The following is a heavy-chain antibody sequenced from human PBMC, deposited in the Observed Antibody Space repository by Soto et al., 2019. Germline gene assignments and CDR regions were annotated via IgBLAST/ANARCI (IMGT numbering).Heavy chain of an antibody. CDR2: IYYSGSI. V-gene: IGHV4-30-4*08. CDR3: AREGDGGDRDYYGLDV. Sequence: SETLSLTCTVSGGSISSDIYHWTWIRQSPGKGLEWIGYIYYSGSIFYNPSFKSRVTISVDTSKNQFSLQLSSVTAADTAVYFCAREGDGGDRDYYGLDVWGQGTTVTVSS. CDR1: GGSISSDIYH. J-gene: IGHJ6*02. D-gene: IGHD2-21*02.